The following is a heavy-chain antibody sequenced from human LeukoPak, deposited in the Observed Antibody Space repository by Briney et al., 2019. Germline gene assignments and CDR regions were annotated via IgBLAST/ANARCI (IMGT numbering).Heavy chain of an antibody. Sequence: GGSLRLSCAASGFTFSSYEMNWVRQAPGKGLEWVSYISSSGSTIYYADSVKGRFIISRDNAKNSLYLQMNSLRAEDTAVYYCAREGCSGGSCYSRYYYYGMDVWGKGTTVTVSS. CDR2: ISSSGSTI. CDR1: GFTFSSYE. D-gene: IGHD2-15*01. J-gene: IGHJ6*04. V-gene: IGHV3-48*03. CDR3: AREGCSGGSCYSRYYYYGMDV.